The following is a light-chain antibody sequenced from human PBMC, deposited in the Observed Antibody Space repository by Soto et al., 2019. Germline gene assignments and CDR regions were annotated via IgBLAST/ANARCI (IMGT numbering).Light chain of an antibody. CDR1: QSVSSSY. CDR2: DAS. J-gene: IGKJ4*01. Sequence: EIVLTQSPGTLSLSPGERATLSCRASQSVSSSYLAWYQQRPGQAPRLLIYDASSRATGIPDRFSGSGSGTDFTLTISGLEPEDFAVYYCQQYGGSPLTFGGGTKVEIK. V-gene: IGKV3-20*01. CDR3: QQYGGSPLT.